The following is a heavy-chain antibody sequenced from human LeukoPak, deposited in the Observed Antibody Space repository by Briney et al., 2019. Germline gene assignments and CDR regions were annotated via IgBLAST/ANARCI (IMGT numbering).Heavy chain of an antibody. J-gene: IGHJ5*02. CDR3: AREGVYDILPGYANNWFDH. CDR2: INHSGST. V-gene: IGHV4-34*01. Sequence: SETLSLTCAVYGGSFSGYYWSWIRQPPGKGLEWIGEINHSGSTNYNPSLKSRVTISVDTSKNQFSLKLSSVTAADTAVYYCAREGVYDILPGYANNWFDHWGQGTLVTVSS. D-gene: IGHD3-9*01. CDR1: GGSFSGYY.